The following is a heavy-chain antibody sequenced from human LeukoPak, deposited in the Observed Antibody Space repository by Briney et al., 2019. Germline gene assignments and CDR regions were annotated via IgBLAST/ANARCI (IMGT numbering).Heavy chain of an antibody. CDR3: ARPASYDKARSFDY. Sequence: PSEPLSLPCALYGGSFSGYYWSWTRQAPGKGREWVSYISSSSSYTNYADSVKGRFPISRENAKNSLYLQMNSLRAEDTAVYYCARPASYDKARSFDYWGQGTLVTVSS. CDR1: GGSFSGYY. V-gene: IGHV3-11*03. D-gene: IGHD5-18*01. J-gene: IGHJ4*02. CDR2: ISSSSSYT.